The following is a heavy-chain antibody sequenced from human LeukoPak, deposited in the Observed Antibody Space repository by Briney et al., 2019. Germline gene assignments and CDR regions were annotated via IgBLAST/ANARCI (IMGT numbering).Heavy chain of an antibody. Sequence: SETLSLTCTVSGGSISSYYWSWIRLPPGKGLEWIGYIYYSGSTNYNPSLKSRVTISVDTSKNQFSLKLSSVTAADTAVYYCARGGSSSGRIDYWGQGTLVTVSS. CDR2: IYYSGST. CDR3: ARGGSSSGRIDY. CDR1: GGSISSYY. D-gene: IGHD6-6*01. J-gene: IGHJ4*02. V-gene: IGHV4-59*01.